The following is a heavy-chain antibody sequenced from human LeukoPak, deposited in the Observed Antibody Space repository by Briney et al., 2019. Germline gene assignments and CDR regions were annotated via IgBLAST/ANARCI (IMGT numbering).Heavy chain of an antibody. CDR2: FDPEDGET. D-gene: IGHD3-22*01. CDR1: GYTLTELS. Sequence: GASVKVSCKVSGYTLTELSMHWVRQAPGKGLEWMGGFDPEDGETIYAQKFQGRVTMTEDTSTDTAYMELSSLRSEDTAVYYCATEDLNYDSSGYHGYWGQGTLVTASS. CDR3: ATEDLNYDSSGYHGY. J-gene: IGHJ4*02. V-gene: IGHV1-24*01.